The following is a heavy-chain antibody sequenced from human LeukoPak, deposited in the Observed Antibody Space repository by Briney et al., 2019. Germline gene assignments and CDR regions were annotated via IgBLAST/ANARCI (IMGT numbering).Heavy chain of an antibody. D-gene: IGHD5-18*01. CDR3: ARRFTNVDTANGFDY. V-gene: IGHV4-61*02. J-gene: IGHJ4*02. CDR2: IYTSGST. CDR1: GGSISSGSYY. Sequence: SETLSLTCTVSGGSISSGSYYWSWIRQPAGKGLEWIGRIYTSGSTNYNPSLKSRVTISVDTSKNQFSLKLSSVTAADTAVYYCARRFTNVDTANGFDYWGQGTLVTVSS.